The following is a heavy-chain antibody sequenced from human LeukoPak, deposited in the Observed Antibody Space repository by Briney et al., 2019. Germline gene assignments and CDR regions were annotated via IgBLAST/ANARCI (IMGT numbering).Heavy chain of an antibody. Sequence: PGGSLRLSCAASGFTFRNYAMSWVLQAPGKGLEWVSAIGGSGGSTYYVDSVKGRFTISRDNSKNTLYLQMNSLRAEDTAVYYCAKDPITMIRGVNNGIDYWGQGTLVTVSS. V-gene: IGHV3-23*01. CDR2: IGGSGGST. CDR1: GFTFRNYA. J-gene: IGHJ4*02. D-gene: IGHD3-10*01. CDR3: AKDPITMIRGVNNGIDY.